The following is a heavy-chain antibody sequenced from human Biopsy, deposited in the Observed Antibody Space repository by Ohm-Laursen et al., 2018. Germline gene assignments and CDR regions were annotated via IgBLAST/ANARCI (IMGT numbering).Heavy chain of an antibody. V-gene: IGHV1-69*04. D-gene: IGHD3-3*01. CDR2: IVPILGHL. CDR3: AADADGYYTEFDY. J-gene: IGHJ4*02. Sequence: SVKVSCKVSGGTFSNYAISWVRQAPGEGLEWVGRIVPILGHLNYAQRFQGRVSITADKSTTYVYMELSRLTSGDTAVYYCAADADGYYTEFDYWGPGTLVTVSS. CDR1: GGTFSNYA.